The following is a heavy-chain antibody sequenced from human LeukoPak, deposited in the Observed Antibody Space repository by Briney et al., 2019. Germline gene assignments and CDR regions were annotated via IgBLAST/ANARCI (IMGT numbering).Heavy chain of an antibody. CDR1: GYTFTAYY. Sequence: GASVKVSCKASGYTFTAYYIHWERQAPGQGLEWVGWINPNNGGTNYAQKFQGRVTMTGDTSISTSYMELSGLRSNDTAVYYCARGSGSLSWGQGTLVTVSS. V-gene: IGHV1-2*02. J-gene: IGHJ5*02. CDR3: ARGSGSLS. CDR2: INPNNGGT. D-gene: IGHD1-26*01.